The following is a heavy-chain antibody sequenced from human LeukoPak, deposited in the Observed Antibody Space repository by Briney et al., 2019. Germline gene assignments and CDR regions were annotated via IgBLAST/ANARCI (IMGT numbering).Heavy chain of an antibody. CDR2: ISSSSRYI. D-gene: IGHD3-22*01. J-gene: IGHJ4*02. V-gene: IGHV3-21*01. Sequence: GGSLRLSCAASGFIFSSYIMNWVRQAPGKGLEWVSSISSSSRYIYYADSVKGRFTISRDNAKKSLYLQMNSLRAEDTAVYYCARDLGGYDYDDSSGYSNYWGQGTLVTGSS. CDR1: GFIFSSYI. CDR3: ARDLGGYDYDDSSGYSNY.